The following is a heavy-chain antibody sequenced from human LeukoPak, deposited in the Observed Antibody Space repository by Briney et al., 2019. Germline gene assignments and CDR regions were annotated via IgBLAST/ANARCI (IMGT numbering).Heavy chain of an antibody. CDR1: GYTFTSYY. D-gene: IGHD4-23*01. CDR3: ARDPIYGGNSGFVDAFDI. Sequence: ASVKVSCKASGYTFTSYYMHWVRQAPGQGLEWMGVINPSGGSTSYAQKFQGRVTMTRDMSTSTVYMELSSLRSEDTAVYYCARDPIYGGNSGFVDAFDIWGQGTMVTVSS. CDR2: INPSGGST. J-gene: IGHJ3*02. V-gene: IGHV1-46*01.